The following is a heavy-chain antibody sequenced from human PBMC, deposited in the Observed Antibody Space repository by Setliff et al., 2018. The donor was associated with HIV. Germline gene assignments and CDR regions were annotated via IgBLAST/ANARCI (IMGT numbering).Heavy chain of an antibody. CDR3: ARIASVAGAYYFDY. D-gene: IGHD2-21*01. CDR2: IYYSGST. J-gene: IGHJ4*02. V-gene: IGHV4-59*08. Sequence: PSETLSLTCNVSGGSISGYYWSWIRQSPGKGLEWIGYIYYSGSTNYNPSLKSRVTISVDTSKNQFSLKLSSVTAADTAVYYCARIASVAGAYYFDYWGQGTLVTVSS. CDR1: GGSISGYY.